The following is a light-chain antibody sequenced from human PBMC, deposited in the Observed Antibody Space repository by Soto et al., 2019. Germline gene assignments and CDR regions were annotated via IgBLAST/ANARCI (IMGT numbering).Light chain of an antibody. CDR1: QSVSSY. V-gene: IGKV3-11*01. J-gene: IGKJ1*01. CDR2: DAS. CDR3: QQRSNCPPWT. Sequence: EIVLTQSPATLSLSPGERATLSCRASQSVSSYLAWYQQKPGQAPRLLIYDASNRATGIPARFSGSGSGTDFTLTISSLEPEDFALYYCQQRSNCPPWTFGQGTKVEIK.